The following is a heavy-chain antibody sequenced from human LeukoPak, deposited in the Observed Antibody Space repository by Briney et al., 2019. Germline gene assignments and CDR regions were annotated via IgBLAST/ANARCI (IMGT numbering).Heavy chain of an antibody. CDR3: AREDTAMVNYYYGMDV. Sequence: SVKVSCKASGGTFSSYAISWVRQAPGQGLEWMGRIIPILGIANYAQKFQGRVTITADKSTSTAYMELSSLRSEDTAVYYCAREDTAMVNYYYGMDVWGQGTTVTVSS. CDR1: GGTFSSYA. J-gene: IGHJ6*02. D-gene: IGHD5-18*01. CDR2: IIPILGIA. V-gene: IGHV1-69*04.